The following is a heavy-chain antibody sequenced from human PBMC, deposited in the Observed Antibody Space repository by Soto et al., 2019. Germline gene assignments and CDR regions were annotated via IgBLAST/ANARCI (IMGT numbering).Heavy chain of an antibody. CDR2: INHSGST. D-gene: IGHD3-3*01. CDR1: GGSFSGYY. J-gene: IGHJ4*02. Sequence: PSETLSLTCAVYGGSFSGYYWSWIRQPPGKGLEWIGEINHSGSTNYNPSLKSRVTISVDTSKNQFSLKLSSVTAADTAVYYCARGPYYDFWSGYYFAGPFDYWGQGTLVTVSS. V-gene: IGHV4-34*01. CDR3: ARGPYYDFWSGYYFAGPFDY.